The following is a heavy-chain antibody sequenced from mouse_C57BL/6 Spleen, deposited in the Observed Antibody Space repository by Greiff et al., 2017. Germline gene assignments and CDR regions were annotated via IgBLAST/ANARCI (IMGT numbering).Heavy chain of an antibody. J-gene: IGHJ2*01. CDR2: ISGGGGNT. CDR1: GFTFSSYT. V-gene: IGHV5-9*01. CDR3: ARPTTGDYYFDY. D-gene: IGHD1-1*01. Sequence: EVMLVESGGGLVKPGGSLKLSCAASGFTFSSYTMSWVRQTPETRLEWVATISGGGGNTYYPDSVKGRFTISRDNAKNTLYLQMSSLRSEDTALYYCARPTTGDYYFDYWGQGTTLTVSS.